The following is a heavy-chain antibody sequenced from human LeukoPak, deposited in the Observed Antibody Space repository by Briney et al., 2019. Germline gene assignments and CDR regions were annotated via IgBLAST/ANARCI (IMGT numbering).Heavy chain of an antibody. V-gene: IGHV4-4*07. CDR1: GGSNSSYY. CDR2: IYTSGST. CDR3: ARERVIAAASVFDY. Sequence: TPSETLSLTCTVSGGSNSSYYWSWIRQPAGKGLEWIGRIYTSGSTNYNPSLKSRVTMSVDTSKNQFSLKLSSVTAADTAVYYCARERVIAAASVFDYWGQGTLVTVSS. D-gene: IGHD6-13*01. J-gene: IGHJ4*02.